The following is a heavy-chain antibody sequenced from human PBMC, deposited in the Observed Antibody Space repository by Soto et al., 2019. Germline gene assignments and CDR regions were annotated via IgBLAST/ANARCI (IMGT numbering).Heavy chain of an antibody. CDR2: IIPMFGTA. J-gene: IGHJ4*02. CDR3: ASGIQLWLRRINNGYSG. CDR1: GGTFSTYA. Sequence: QVQLVQSGAEVKKPESSVKVSCKAPGGTFSTYAISWVRQAPGQGLEWMGGIIPMFGTANYAQRFQDRVTITADESTNTVYMELRSLRSEDKAVYFCASGIQLWLRRINNGYSGWGQGTLVTVSS. V-gene: IGHV1-69*12. D-gene: IGHD5-18*01.